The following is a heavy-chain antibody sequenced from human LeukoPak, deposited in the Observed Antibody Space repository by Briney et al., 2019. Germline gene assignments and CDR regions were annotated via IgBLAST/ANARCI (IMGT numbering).Heavy chain of an antibody. CDR1: GYSFTSYW. V-gene: IGHV5-51*01. CDR3: ARGAPAYYYDSSGYYFDY. Sequence: GESLKISCKGSGYSFTSYWIGWVRQMPGKGLEWMGIIYPGDSDTRYSPSFQGQVTISADKSISTAYLQWSSLKASDTAMYYCARGAPAYYYDSSGYYFDYWGQGTLVTVSS. D-gene: IGHD3-22*01. J-gene: IGHJ4*02. CDR2: IYPGDSDT.